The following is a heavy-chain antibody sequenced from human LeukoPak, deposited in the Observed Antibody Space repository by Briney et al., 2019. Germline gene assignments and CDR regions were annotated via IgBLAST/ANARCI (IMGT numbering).Heavy chain of an antibody. CDR1: GYTFTSYG. Sequence: ASVKVSCKASGYTFTSYGISWVRQAPGQGLEWMGWISAYNGNTNYAQKLQGRVTMTTDTSTSTAYMELRSLRSDDTAVYYCARWGTMVRGVITDYYYYGMDVWGQGTTVTVSS. CDR3: ARWGTMVRGVITDYYYYGMDV. J-gene: IGHJ6*02. CDR2: ISAYNGNT. V-gene: IGHV1-18*01. D-gene: IGHD3-10*01.